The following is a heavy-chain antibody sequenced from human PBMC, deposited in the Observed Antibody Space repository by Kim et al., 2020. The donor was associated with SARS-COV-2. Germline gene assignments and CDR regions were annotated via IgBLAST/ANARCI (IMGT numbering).Heavy chain of an antibody. J-gene: IGHJ3*02. D-gene: IGHD2-2*02. CDR2: MNADGTST. CDR1: GFTFSSHW. CDR3: AREGPRYCDNPRCYMSFDI. V-gene: IGHV3-74*01. Sequence: GGSLRLSCAASGFTFSSHWMHWVRQTPGKGLVWVSRMNADGTSTTYADSVKGRFTISRDNARNTLYLEMNSLRAEDTAVYYCAREGPRYCDNPRCYMSFDIWGQGTMVTVSS.